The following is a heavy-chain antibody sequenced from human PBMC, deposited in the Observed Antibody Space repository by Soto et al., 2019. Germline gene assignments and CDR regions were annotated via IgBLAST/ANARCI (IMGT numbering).Heavy chain of an antibody. CDR3: AKADYSYSWAPGDY. Sequence: EVQVLESGGGLVQPGGSLRLSCVISRLTFSNYALNWVRQAPGKGLEWVSSISGSGDTTYYADSVKGRVTISRDNSKNTLYLQMNSLRVGDTALYYCAKADYSYSWAPGDYWGQGTLVTVSS. D-gene: IGHD6-13*01. V-gene: IGHV3-23*01. CDR1: RLTFSNYA. J-gene: IGHJ4*02. CDR2: ISGSGDTT.